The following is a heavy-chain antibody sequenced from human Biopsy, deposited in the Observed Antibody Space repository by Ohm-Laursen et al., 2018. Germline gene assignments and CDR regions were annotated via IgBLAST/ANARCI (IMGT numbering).Heavy chain of an antibody. CDR2: IFYSANT. Sequence: SQTLSLTCTVSGVSINGGRYYWNWIRHHPGKGLEWIGNIFYSANTYYNPSLKSRVTISVDTSKNHFSLKLSSVTAADTAVYYSARLGSGDYFPSFFDFWGQGALVTVSS. D-gene: IGHD5-12*01. CDR1: GVSINGGRYY. V-gene: IGHV4-31*03. CDR3: ARLGSGDYFPSFFDF. J-gene: IGHJ4*02.